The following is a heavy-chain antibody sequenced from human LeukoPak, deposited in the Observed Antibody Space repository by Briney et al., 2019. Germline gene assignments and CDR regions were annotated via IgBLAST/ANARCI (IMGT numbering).Heavy chain of an antibody. D-gene: IGHD3-3*01. CDR2: INHSGST. CDR3: AXXGLRYYDFWSGYRCMDV. J-gene: IGHJ6*02. V-gene: IGHV4-34*01. CDR1: GGSFSSYY. Sequence: SETLSLTCAVYGGSFSSYYWSWIRQPPGKGLEWIGEINHSGSTNYNPSLKSRVTISVDASKNQFSLKLSSVTAADTAVYYCAXXGLRYYDFWSGYRCMDVWGQGTTVTVSS.